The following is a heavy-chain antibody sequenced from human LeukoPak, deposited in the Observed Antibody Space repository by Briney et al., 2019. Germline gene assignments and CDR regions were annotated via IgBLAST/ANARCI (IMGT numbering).Heavy chain of an antibody. J-gene: IGHJ4*02. Sequence: ASVKVSFKASGYTFTSYGISWVRQAPGQRLEWMGWISAYNGNTNYAQKLQGRVTMTTDTSTSTAYMELMSLRSDDTAVYYCARGVSIAAPLSYWGQGTLVTVSS. CDR3: ARGVSIAAPLSY. CDR1: GYTFTSYG. CDR2: ISAYNGNT. V-gene: IGHV1-18*01. D-gene: IGHD6-6*01.